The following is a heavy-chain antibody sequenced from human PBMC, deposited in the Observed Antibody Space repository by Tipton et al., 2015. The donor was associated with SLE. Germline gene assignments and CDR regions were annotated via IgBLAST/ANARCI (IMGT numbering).Heavy chain of an antibody. V-gene: IGHV4-59*08. CDR3: ARERYCSGGSCCYGMDV. J-gene: IGHJ6*02. D-gene: IGHD2-15*01. CDR2: IYYSGST. CDR1: GGSISSYY. Sequence: TLSLTCTVSGGSISSYYWSWIRQPPGKGLEWIGYIYYSGSTNYNPSLKSRVTISVDTSKNQFSLKLGSVTAADTAVYYCARERYCSGGSCCYGMDVWGQGTTVTVSS.